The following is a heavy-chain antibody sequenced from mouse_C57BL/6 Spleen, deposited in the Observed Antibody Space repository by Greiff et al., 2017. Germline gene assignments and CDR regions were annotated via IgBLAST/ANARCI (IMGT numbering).Heavy chain of an antibody. D-gene: IGHD1-1*01. V-gene: IGHV3-6*01. J-gene: IGHJ2*01. CDR3: ARRYYGSSSHFDY. CDR1: GYSITSGYY. CDR2: ISYDGSN. Sequence: EVKLMESGPGLVKPSQSLSLTCSVTGYSITSGYYWNWIRQFPGNKLEWMGYISYDGSNNYNPSLKNRISITRDTSKNQFFLKLNSVTTEDTATYYCARRYYGSSSHFDYWGQGTTLTVSS.